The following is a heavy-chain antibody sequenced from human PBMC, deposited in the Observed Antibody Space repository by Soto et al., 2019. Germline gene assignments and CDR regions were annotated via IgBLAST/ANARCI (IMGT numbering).Heavy chain of an antibody. Sequence: QVQLVQSGAEVKKPGASVKVSCKASGYTFTGYYMHWVRQAPGQGLEWMGWINPNSGGTNYAQKFQGRVTMTRDTSISPAYMELSRLRSDVTAVYYCARAYYDFWSGGDWFDPWGQGTLVTVSS. D-gene: IGHD3-3*01. CDR3: ARAYYDFWSGGDWFDP. V-gene: IGHV1-2*02. J-gene: IGHJ5*02. CDR2: INPNSGGT. CDR1: GYTFTGYY.